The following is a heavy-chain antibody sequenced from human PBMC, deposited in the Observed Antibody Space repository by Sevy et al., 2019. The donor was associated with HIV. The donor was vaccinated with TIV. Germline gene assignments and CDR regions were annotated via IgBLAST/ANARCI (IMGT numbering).Heavy chain of an antibody. J-gene: IGHJ3*02. V-gene: IGHV1-69*13. CDR1: GGTFSSYV. CDR2: IIPIFGTA. D-gene: IGHD3-10*01. Sequence: ASVKVSCKASGGTFSSYVISWVRQAPGQGLEWMGRIIPIFGTANYAQKFQGRVTITADESTSTAYMELSSLRSEDTEKTEGGSRGGERLTGRKSRGKAKRGLGSLGSEDRAVYYCARVPFPGIAAAGHLGGAFDIWGQGTMVTVSS. CDR3: GSRGGERLTGRKSRGKAKRGLGSLGSEDRAVYYCARVPFPGIAAAGHLGGAFDI.